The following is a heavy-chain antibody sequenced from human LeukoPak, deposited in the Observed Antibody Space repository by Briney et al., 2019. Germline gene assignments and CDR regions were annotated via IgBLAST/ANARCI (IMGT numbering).Heavy chain of an antibody. CDR3: ARTLRAYDSED. Sequence: GASVKVPCKPSGGTFSSYTISWVRQAPGQGLEWMGRIIPILGIANYAQKFQGRVTITADKSTSTAYMELSSLRSEDTAVYYCARTLRAYDSEDWGQGTLVTVSS. CDR1: GGTFSSYT. D-gene: IGHD3-22*01. J-gene: IGHJ4*02. V-gene: IGHV1-69*02. CDR2: IIPILGIA.